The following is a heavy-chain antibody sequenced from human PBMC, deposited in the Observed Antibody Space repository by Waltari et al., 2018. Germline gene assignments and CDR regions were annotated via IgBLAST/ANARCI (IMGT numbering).Heavy chain of an antibody. D-gene: IGHD5-12*01. Sequence: HVQLVQSGTEVKKPGSSVKVSGKAAAGTFSSYAISWVRQAPGQGLEWMGGIIPIFGTANYAQKFQGRVTITADESTSTAYMELSSLRSEDTAVYYCARERDGYNPLFDYWGQGTLVTVSS. CDR3: ARERDGYNPLFDY. J-gene: IGHJ4*02. CDR1: AGTFSSYA. CDR2: IIPIFGTA. V-gene: IGHV1-69*12.